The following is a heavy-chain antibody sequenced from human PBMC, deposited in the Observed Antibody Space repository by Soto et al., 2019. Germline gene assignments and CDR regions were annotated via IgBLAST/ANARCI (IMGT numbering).Heavy chain of an antibody. J-gene: IGHJ4*02. V-gene: IGHV1-69*01. Sequence: QVQLVQSGAEVKKPGSSVKVSCKASGGTFSSYAISWVRQAPGQGLEWMGGIIPIFGTANYAQKFQGRVTITADESTSTDYMELSSLRSEDTAVYYCASSLWFGELLNPTFDYWGQGTLVTVSS. CDR1: GGTFSSYA. CDR3: ASSLWFGELLNPTFDY. D-gene: IGHD3-10*01. CDR2: IIPIFGTA.